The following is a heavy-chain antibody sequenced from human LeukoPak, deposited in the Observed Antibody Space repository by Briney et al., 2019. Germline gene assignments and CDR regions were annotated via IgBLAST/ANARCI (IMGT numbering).Heavy chain of an antibody. CDR2: MNPNSGNT. J-gene: IGHJ6*03. D-gene: IGHD1-26*01. V-gene: IGHV1-8*01. CDR3: ARVGGTARYGYYYYYMDV. Sequence: ASVKVSCKASGYTFTSYDINWVRQATGQGLEWMGWMNPNSGNTGHAQKFQGRVTMTRNTSISTAYMELSSLRSEDTAVYYCARVGGTARYGYYYYYMDVWGKGTTVTISS. CDR1: GYTFTSYD.